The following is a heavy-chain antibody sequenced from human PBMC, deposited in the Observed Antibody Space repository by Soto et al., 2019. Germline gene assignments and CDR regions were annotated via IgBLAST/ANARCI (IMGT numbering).Heavy chain of an antibody. V-gene: IGHV4-34*01. J-gene: IGHJ4*02. CDR1: GGSFSGYY. CDR3: ARGLIGVVIDY. CDR2: INHSGST. D-gene: IGHD3-3*01. Sequence: QVQLQQWGAGLLKPSETLSLTCAVYGGSFSGYYWSWIRQPPGKGLEWIGEINHSGSTNYNPSLKSRVTISVDTSKNQFSLKLSSVTAADTAVYYCARGLIGVVIDYWGQGTLVTVSS.